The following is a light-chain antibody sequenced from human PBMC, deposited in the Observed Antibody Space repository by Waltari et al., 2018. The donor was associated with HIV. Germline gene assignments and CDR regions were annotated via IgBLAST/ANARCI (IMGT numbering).Light chain of an antibody. CDR1: SSNIGSNT. Sequence: QSVLTQPPSASGTPGQRVTISCSGSSSNIGSNTVNWYQQLPGTAPKLLIYSNNQRPSGVPDRFSGSKSGTSASLAISGLQSEDEAEYYCISCRSSSTPYVFGTGTKVTVL. V-gene: IGLV1-44*01. CDR3: ISCRSSSTPYV. CDR2: SNN. J-gene: IGLJ1*01.